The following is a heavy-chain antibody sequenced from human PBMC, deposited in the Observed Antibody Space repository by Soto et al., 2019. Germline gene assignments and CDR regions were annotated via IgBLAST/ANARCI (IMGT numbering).Heavy chain of an antibody. Sequence: QVQLVESGGGVVQPGRSLRLSCAAPGFTFSSYGMHWVRQAPGKGLEWVAVISYDGSNKYYVDSVKGRFTISRDNSKNTLYLQMNSLRAEDTAVYYCAKDKVPVVVTAPFDYWGQGTLVTVSS. J-gene: IGHJ4*02. CDR3: AKDKVPVVVTAPFDY. D-gene: IGHD2-21*02. V-gene: IGHV3-30*18. CDR1: GFTFSSYG. CDR2: ISYDGSNK.